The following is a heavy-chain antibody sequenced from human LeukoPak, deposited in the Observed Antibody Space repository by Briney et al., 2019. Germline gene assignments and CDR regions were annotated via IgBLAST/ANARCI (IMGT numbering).Heavy chain of an antibody. CDR1: GFTFNTYA. D-gene: IGHD6-13*01. V-gene: IGHV3-48*01. Sequence: GGSLRLSCAASGFTFNTYAMSWVRQAPGKGLEWVSYISSSSSSTIYYADSVKGRFTISRDNAKNSLYLQMNSLRAEDTAVYYCASGRSSWHPAGALDYYYYMDVWGKGTTVTVSS. CDR3: ASGRSSWHPAGALDYYYYMDV. J-gene: IGHJ6*03. CDR2: ISSSSSSTI.